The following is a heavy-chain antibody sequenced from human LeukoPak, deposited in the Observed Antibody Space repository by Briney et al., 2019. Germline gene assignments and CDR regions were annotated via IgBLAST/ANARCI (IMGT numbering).Heavy chain of an antibody. D-gene: IGHD2-2*01. J-gene: IGHJ6*03. CDR2: INPTDGAT. Sequence: ASVKVSCKASGYSFTMYYIHWVRQAPGQGLEWMGVINPTDGATTYAQRFQGRVTMTRDMSTTTVYMDLRSLRSEDTAVYFCARARGRAMREGRATPGFYYYMDVWGKGTTVTVSS. CDR1: GYSFTMYY. V-gene: IGHV1-46*01. CDR3: ARARGRAMREGRATPGFYYYMDV.